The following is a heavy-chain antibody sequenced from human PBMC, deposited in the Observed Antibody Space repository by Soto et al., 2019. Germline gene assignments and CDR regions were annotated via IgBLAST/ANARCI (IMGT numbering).Heavy chain of an antibody. Sequence: SETLSLTCTVSGGSLSSSSYYWGWIRQPPRKDLEWIGSIYYSGSTYYNPSLKSRVTISVDTSKNQFSLKLSSVTAADTAVYYCARQTIAVAGRKIDYWGQGPLVTVSS. CDR3: ARQTIAVAGRKIDY. CDR1: GGSLSSSSYY. V-gene: IGHV4-39*01. J-gene: IGHJ4*02. D-gene: IGHD6-19*01. CDR2: IYYSGST.